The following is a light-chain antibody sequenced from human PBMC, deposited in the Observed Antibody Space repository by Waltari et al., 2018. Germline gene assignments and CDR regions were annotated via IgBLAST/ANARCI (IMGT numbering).Light chain of an antibody. V-gene: IGLV1-44*01. J-gene: IGLJ3*02. Sequence: QSVLTQPPSASGTPGQGVTLPCSGSSSNIGGNSVSWYQQLPGSAPKLLIYTNNQRPSGVPDRFSGSKSGTSASLAISGLQSEDEAHYYCAAWDDTLNGRVFGGGTKVTVL. CDR2: TNN. CDR1: SSNIGGNS. CDR3: AAWDDTLNGRV.